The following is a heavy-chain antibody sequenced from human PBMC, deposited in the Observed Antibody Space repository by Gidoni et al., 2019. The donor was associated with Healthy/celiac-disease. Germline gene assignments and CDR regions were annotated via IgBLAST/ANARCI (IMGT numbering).Heavy chain of an antibody. CDR1: GLPFSSYA. CDR3: AKGQYYYDSSGHDY. D-gene: IGHD3-22*01. V-gene: IGHV3-23*01. J-gene: IGHJ4*02. Sequence: EVQLLESGGGLVQPGGSLRLSCAASGLPFSSYAMSWVRQAPGKGLEWVSSISGSGGSTYYADSVKGRFTISRDNSKNTLYLQMNSLRAEDTAVYYCAKGQYYYDSSGHDYWGQGTLVTVSS. CDR2: ISGSGGST.